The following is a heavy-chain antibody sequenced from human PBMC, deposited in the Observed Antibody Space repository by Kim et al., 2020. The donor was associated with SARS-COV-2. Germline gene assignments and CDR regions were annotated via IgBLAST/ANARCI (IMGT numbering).Heavy chain of an antibody. V-gene: IGHV6-1*01. CDR2: TYYRSKWYN. CDR1: GDHVSGDSVA. D-gene: IGHD4-4*01. CDR3: ARDHQYSVDY. J-gene: IGHJ4*02. Sequence: SQTLSLTCVISGDHVSGDSVAWNWIRQSPSRGLEWLGRTYYRSKWYNDYAVSVKGRITISPDTSKNRFSLQVNSVTPEDTAVYYCARDHQYSVDYWGQGTLVTVSS.